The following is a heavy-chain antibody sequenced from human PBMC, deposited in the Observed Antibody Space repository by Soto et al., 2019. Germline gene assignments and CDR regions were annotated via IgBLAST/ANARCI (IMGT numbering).Heavy chain of an antibody. CDR3: ARHSPPFFYGSGPWDV. V-gene: IGHV4-59*08. CDR2: IYSSGST. J-gene: IGHJ6*02. Sequence: SETLSLTCTVSGGSLSNSYWSWIRQSPGKGLEWIGYIYSSGSTNYNPSLKSRVTISVDTSKNQFSLKLSSLIAADTAVYYCARHSPPFFYGSGPWDVWGQGTTVT. CDR1: GGSLSNSY. D-gene: IGHD3-10*01.